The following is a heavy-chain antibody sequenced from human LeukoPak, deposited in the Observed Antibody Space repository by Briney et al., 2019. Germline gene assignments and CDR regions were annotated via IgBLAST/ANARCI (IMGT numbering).Heavy chain of an antibody. CDR1: GFTFSSYA. V-gene: IGHV3-23*01. CDR3: ANRATPGIAVAGPLNY. D-gene: IGHD6-19*01. Sequence: GGSLRLSCAASGFTFSSYAMSWVRQAPGKGLEWVSAISGSGGSTYYADSVKGRFTISRDNSKNTLYLQMNSLRAEDTAVYYCANRATPGIAVAGPLNYWGQGILVTVSS. J-gene: IGHJ4*02. CDR2: ISGSGGST.